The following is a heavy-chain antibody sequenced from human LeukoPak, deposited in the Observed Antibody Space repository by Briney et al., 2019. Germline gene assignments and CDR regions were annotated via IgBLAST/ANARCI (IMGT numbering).Heavy chain of an antibody. D-gene: IGHD3-9*01. Sequence: GGSLRLSCAASGFTFSSYAMSWVRQAPGKGLEWVSAISSSGGSTYYADSVKGRFTISRDNSKNTLYLQMNSLRAEDTAVYYCAKHRELRYFDWLKGGFDYWGQGTLVTVSS. CDR3: AKHRELRYFDWLKGGFDY. J-gene: IGHJ4*02. CDR2: ISSSGGST. V-gene: IGHV3-23*01. CDR1: GFTFSSYA.